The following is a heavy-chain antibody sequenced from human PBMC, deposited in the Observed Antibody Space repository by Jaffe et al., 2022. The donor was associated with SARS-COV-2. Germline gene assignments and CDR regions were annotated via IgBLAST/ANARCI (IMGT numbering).Heavy chain of an antibody. V-gene: IGHV3-7*01. Sequence: EVQLVESGGGLVQPGGSLRLSCAVSGFTFSTYWMSWVRQAPDKGLEWVANIKQDGSETYYVDSVKGRFTISRDNAKNSLYLQMNSLRAEDTAVYYCARALGSGWFLYFFDSWGQGTLVTVSS. CDR1: GFTFSTYW. CDR3: ARALGSGWFLYFFDS. J-gene: IGHJ4*02. D-gene: IGHD6-19*01. CDR2: IKQDGSET.